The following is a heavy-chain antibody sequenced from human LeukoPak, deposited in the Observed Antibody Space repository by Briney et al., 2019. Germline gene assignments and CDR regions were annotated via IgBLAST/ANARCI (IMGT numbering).Heavy chain of an antibody. CDR2: FDPEDGET. CDR1: GYTLTGLS. D-gene: IGHD2-15*01. V-gene: IGHV1-24*01. CDR3: ATEGYCSGGSCSLGWFDP. Sequence: ASVKVSCKVSGYTLTGLSMHWVRQAPGKGLEWMGGFDPEDGETIYEQKFQGRVTMTEDTSTDTAYMELSSLRSEDTAVYYCATEGYCSGGSCSLGWFDPWGQGTLVTVSS. J-gene: IGHJ5*02.